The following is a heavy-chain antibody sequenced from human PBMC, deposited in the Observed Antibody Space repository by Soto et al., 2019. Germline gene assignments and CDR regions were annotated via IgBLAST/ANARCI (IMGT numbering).Heavy chain of an antibody. CDR3: ASQNGYYDILTGWVNWFDP. CDR2: IYYSGST. Sequence: PSETLSLTCTVSGGSISSGDYYWSWIRQPPGKGLEWIGYIYYSGSTYYNPSLKSRVTISVDTSKNQFSLKLSSVTAADTAVYYCASQNGYYDILTGWVNWFDPWCQGTLVTVSS. J-gene: IGHJ5*02. V-gene: IGHV4-30-4*01. CDR1: GGSISSGDYY. D-gene: IGHD3-9*01.